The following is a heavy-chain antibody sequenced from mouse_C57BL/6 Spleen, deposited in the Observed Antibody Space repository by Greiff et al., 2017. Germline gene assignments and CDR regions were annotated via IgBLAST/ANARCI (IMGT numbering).Heavy chain of an antibody. CDR1: GFTFSSYA. J-gene: IGHJ3*01. V-gene: IGHV5-4*01. D-gene: IGHD1-1*01. CDR2: ISDGGSYT. Sequence: EVHLVESGGGLVKPGGSLKLSCAASGFTFSSYAMSWVRQTPEKRLEWVATISDGGSYTYYPNNVKGRFTISRDNAKNNLYLQMSHLKSEDTAMYYCARGSSSFADWGQGTLVTVSA. CDR3: ARGSSSFAD.